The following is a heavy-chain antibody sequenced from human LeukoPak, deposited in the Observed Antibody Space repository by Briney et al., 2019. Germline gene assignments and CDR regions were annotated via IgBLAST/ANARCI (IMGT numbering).Heavy chain of an antibody. CDR3: ARDRSSSWYYY. Sequence: GGSLRLSCAASGCTFSSYSMNWVRQAPGKGLGWVSYISSSSSTIYYADSVKGRFTISRDNAKNSLYLQMNSLRAEDTAVYYCARDRSSSWYYYWGQGTLVTVSS. D-gene: IGHD6-13*01. CDR2: ISSSSSTI. CDR1: GCTFSSYS. V-gene: IGHV3-48*04. J-gene: IGHJ4*02.